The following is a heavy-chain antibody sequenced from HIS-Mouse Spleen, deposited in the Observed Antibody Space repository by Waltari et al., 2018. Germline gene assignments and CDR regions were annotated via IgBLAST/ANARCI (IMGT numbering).Heavy chain of an antibody. D-gene: IGHD6-13*01. CDR1: GGSFSGYY. CDR2: INHSGST. V-gene: IGHV4-34*01. Sequence: QVQLQQWGAGLLKPSETLSLTCAIYGGSFSGYYWSWIRQPPGKGLEWIGEINHSGSTNYNPSLKSRVTISVDTSKNQFSLKLSSVTAADTAVYYCARGSDSSSWIHWGQGTLVTVSS. CDR3: ARGSDSSSWIH. J-gene: IGHJ1*01.